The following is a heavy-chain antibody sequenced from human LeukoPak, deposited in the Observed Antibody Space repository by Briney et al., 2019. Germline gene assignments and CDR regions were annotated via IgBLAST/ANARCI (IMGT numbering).Heavy chain of an antibody. CDR3: ARVQGYYDSSGYYYLGLGVDY. J-gene: IGHJ4*02. CDR1: GFTFSSYA. Sequence: PGGSLRLSCAASGFTFSSYAMNWVRQAPGKGLEWISSISSVSTYIYYADSVKGRFTISRDNSKNTLYLQMNSLRAEDTAVYYCARVQGYYDSSGYYYLGLGVDYWGQGTLVTVSS. V-gene: IGHV3-21*01. D-gene: IGHD3-22*01. CDR2: ISSVSTYI.